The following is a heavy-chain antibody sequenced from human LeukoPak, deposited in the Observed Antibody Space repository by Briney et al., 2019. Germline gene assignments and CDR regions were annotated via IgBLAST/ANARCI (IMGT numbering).Heavy chain of an antibody. J-gene: IGHJ4*02. CDR2: VNHSGST. D-gene: IGHD3-10*01. Sequence: PSETLSLTCAVYGGSFSGYYWSWIRQPPGKGLEWIGEVNHSGSTNYNPSLKSRVTISVDTSKNQFSLKLSSVTAADTAMYYCTRANGYGLIDYWGQGTLVTVSS. CDR3: TRANGYGLIDY. CDR1: GGSFSGYY. V-gene: IGHV4-34*01.